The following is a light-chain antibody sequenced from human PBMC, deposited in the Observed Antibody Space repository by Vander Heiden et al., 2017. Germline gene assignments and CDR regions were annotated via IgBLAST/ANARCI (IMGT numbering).Light chain of an antibody. CDR2: AAS. CDR1: QGINTY. J-gene: IGKJ4*01. V-gene: IGKV1-9*01. CDR3: QQLDSYPLT. Sequence: DIQLTQSPSLLSASVGERVTITCRASQGINTYLAWYQRKPGKAPQLLIYAASTLQSGVPSRFSGSGSGTEFTLTISCLQPEDFATYYCQQLDSYPLTFGGGTKVGI.